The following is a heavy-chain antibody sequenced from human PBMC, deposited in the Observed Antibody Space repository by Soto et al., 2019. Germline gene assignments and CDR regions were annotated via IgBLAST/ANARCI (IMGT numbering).Heavy chain of an antibody. CDR3: ATRSQAFDY. V-gene: IGHV1-18*01. CDR1: GYTFTSYG. J-gene: IGHJ4*02. CDR2: ITTDKGKT. Sequence: ASVKVSCKTSGYTFTSYGIIWVRQAPGQGPEWMGWITTDKGKTTYAQKFQGRVAMTTDTSTSTAYMELRSLRSDDTAVYYCATRSQAFDYWGQGTQVTVSS.